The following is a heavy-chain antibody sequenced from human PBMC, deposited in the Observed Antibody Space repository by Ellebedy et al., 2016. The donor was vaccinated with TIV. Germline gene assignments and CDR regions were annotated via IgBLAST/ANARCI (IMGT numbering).Heavy chain of an antibody. J-gene: IGHJ6*02. V-gene: IGHV1-18*04. D-gene: IGHD5-18*01. CDR2: ISGYNGNT. Sequence: ASVKVSXXASGYTFTSYGISWVRQAPGQGLEWMGWISGYNGNTYYAQKLQGRVSMTTDTSTSTAYMELRSLRSDDTAVYYCARDRASVDTAMATPRVVDVWGQGTTVTVSS. CDR1: GYTFTSYG. CDR3: ARDRASVDTAMATPRVVDV.